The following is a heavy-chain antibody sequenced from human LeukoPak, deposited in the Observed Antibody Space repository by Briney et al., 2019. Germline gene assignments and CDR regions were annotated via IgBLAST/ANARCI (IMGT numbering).Heavy chain of an antibody. CDR2: ISAYNGNT. V-gene: IGHV1-18*01. CDR3: ERARYLTGSRDDAFDI. Sequence: GASVKVSCKASGYTFPRYGISWVRQAPGQGLEWMAWISAYNGNTDYAQKLQGRVTMATDTSTSTAYMELRSLRSDAAAVYYCERARYLTGSRDDAFDIWGQGTVVTVSS. J-gene: IGHJ3*02. CDR1: GYTFPRYG. D-gene: IGHD1-26*01.